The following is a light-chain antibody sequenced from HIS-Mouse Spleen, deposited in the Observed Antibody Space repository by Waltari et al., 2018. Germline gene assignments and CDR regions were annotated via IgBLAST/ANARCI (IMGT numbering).Light chain of an antibody. CDR2: RNN. CDR1: SPNIGSNY. CDR3: AAWDDSLSGPV. V-gene: IGLV1-47*01. Sequence: QSVLTQPPSASGTPGQRVTISCSGCSPNIGSNYVYWYQQLPGTAPKLPTYRNNQRPSGVPDRFSGSKSGTSASLAISGLRSEDEADYYCAAWDDSLSGPVFGGGTKLTVL. J-gene: IGLJ3*02.